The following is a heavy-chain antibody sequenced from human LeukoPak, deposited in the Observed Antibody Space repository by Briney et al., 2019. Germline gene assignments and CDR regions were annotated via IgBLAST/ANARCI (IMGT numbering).Heavy chain of an antibody. CDR3: AREDPKRSGAAAEY. D-gene: IGHD6-13*01. Sequence: ASVTVSCKASGYTFTSYGISWVRQAPGQGLEWMGWISPYNGNTNYAQKLQGRVTMTTDTSTSTAYMELRSLRSDDTAVYYCAREDPKRSGAAAEYWGQGTLVTVSS. CDR2: ISPYNGNT. CDR1: GYTFTSYG. J-gene: IGHJ4*02. V-gene: IGHV1-18*01.